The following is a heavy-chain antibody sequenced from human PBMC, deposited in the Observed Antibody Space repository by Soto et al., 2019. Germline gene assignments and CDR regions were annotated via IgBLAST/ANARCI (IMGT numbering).Heavy chain of an antibody. D-gene: IGHD3-22*01. J-gene: IGHJ4*02. V-gene: IGHV3-23*01. CDR2: ISGSGGST. CDR1: GFTFSSYA. CDR3: AKGTHPPITMIVVPRSPPDY. Sequence: LRLSCAASGFTFSSYAMSWVRQAPGKGLEWVSAISGSGGSTYYADSVKGRFTISRDNSKNTLYLQMNSLRAEDTAVYYCAKGTHPPITMIVVPRSPPDYWGQGTLVTVSS.